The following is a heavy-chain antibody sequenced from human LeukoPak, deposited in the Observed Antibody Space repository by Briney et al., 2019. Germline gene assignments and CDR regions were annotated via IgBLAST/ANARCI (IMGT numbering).Heavy chain of an antibody. D-gene: IGHD3-16*01. CDR2: ITSSSDYI. J-gene: IGHJ4*02. CDR3: ARGGANRFDY. Sequence: PGGSLRLSCAASGFSFSSYSMSWVRQAPGKGLEWVSLITSSSDYIFYADSVKGRFTISRDNARNSLYLEMNSLRGEDTAVYYCARGGANRFDYWGLGTLVTISS. V-gene: IGHV3-21*04. CDR1: GFSFSSYS.